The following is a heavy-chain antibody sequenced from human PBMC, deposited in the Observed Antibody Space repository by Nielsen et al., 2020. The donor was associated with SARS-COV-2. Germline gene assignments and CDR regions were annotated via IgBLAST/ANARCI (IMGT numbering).Heavy chain of an antibody. D-gene: IGHD1-26*01. V-gene: IGHV3-33*06. CDR3: AKDGGSYYNRRAFDY. CDR2: IWYDGSNK. J-gene: IGHJ4*02. CDR1: GFTFSSYG. Sequence: GGSLRLSCAASGFTFSSYGMHWVRQAPGKGLEWVAVIWYDGSNKYYADSVKGRFTISRDNSKNTLYLQMNSLRAEDTAVYYCAKDGGSYYNRRAFDYWGQGTLVTVSS.